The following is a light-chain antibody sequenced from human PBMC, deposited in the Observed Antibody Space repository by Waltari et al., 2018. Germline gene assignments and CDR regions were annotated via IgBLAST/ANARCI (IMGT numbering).Light chain of an antibody. CDR3: QVWDSGSDYV. J-gene: IGLJ1*01. V-gene: IGLV3-21*04. CDR2: NDY. Sequence: SYVLTQPTSVSVAPGNTASLTCGGDNIGSKNVHWYQQKPGQAPVLVISNDYDRPSGIPDRFSGSNSGNTATLTISSVEAGDEADYICQVWDSGSDYVFGTGTKVTVL. CDR1: NIGSKN.